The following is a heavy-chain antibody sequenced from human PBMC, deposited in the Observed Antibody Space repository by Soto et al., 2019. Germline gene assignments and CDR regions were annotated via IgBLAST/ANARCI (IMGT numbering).Heavy chain of an antibody. CDR1: GVSISSYY. J-gene: IGHJ6*02. V-gene: IGHV4-4*07. D-gene: IGHD3-10*01. Sequence: PSETLSLTCTVSGVSISSYYWRWIRQPAGKGLEWIGRIYTSGSTNYNPSLKSRVTMSVDTSKNQFSLKLSSVTAADTAVYYCARGVVWFGESYYGMDIWGQGTTVTVSS. CDR3: ARGVVWFGESYYGMDI. CDR2: IYTSGST.